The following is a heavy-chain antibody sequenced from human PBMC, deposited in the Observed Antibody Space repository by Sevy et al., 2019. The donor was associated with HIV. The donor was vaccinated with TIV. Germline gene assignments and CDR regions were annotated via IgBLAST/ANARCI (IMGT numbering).Heavy chain of an antibody. V-gene: IGHV1-2*02. CDR3: ARMGDYFDTSGYYPLKY. CDR2: INPQTGGT. CDR1: GYTFTEYY. Sequence: ASVMVSYKASGYTFTEYYVHWLRQAPGQGLEWMGWINPQTGGTYFAKKFQDRVTLTTATSINAVYMELSGLKFDDTAVFYCARMGDYFDTSGYYPLKYWGLGTLVTVSS. D-gene: IGHD3-22*01. J-gene: IGHJ4*02.